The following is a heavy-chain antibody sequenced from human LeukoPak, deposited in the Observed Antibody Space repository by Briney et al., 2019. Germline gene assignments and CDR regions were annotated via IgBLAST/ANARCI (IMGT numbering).Heavy chain of an antibody. CDR3: ARGVVQDAFDI. CDR1: GFTFSSYA. Sequence: GGSLRLSCAASGFTFSSYAMSWIRQAPGKGLEWVSAISGSGGSTYYADSVKGLFTISRDNSKNTLYLQMNSLRAEDTAVYYCARGVVQDAFDIWGQGTMVTVSS. V-gene: IGHV3-23*01. CDR2: ISGSGGST. D-gene: IGHD1-1*01. J-gene: IGHJ3*02.